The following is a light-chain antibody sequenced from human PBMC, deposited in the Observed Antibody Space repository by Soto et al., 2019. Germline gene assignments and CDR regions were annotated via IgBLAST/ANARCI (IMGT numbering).Light chain of an antibody. Sequence: EIVLTQSPGTLSLSPGERATLSCRSSQSVSNNYLAWYQQKPGQAPRLLIYGASTRATGIPARFSGSGSGTEFSLTINSLQSEDFAVYYCQEYNTWPWTFGQGTKVDIK. J-gene: IGKJ1*01. V-gene: IGKV3-15*01. CDR3: QEYNTWPWT. CDR1: QSVSNN. CDR2: GAS.